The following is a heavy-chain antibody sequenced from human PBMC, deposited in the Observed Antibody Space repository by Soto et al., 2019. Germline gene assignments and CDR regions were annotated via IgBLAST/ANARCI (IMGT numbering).Heavy chain of an antibody. CDR3: AREGGIAQAGNNWFDP. CDR1: GFTFNTFA. J-gene: IGHJ5*02. Sequence: GGSLRLSCAASGFTFNTFAMLWVRQAPGKGLEWVALISYEGKNEHYADSVRGRFTISRDNSKNTLYLQMNSLRPEDTGIYYCAREGGIAQAGNNWFDPWGQGTLVTVSS. D-gene: IGHD6-13*01. CDR2: ISYEGKNE. V-gene: IGHV3-30*04.